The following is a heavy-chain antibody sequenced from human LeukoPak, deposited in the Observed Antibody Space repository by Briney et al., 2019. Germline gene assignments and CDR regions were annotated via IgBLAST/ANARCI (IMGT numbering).Heavy chain of an antibody. Sequence: SETLSLTCTVSGGSISSSSYYWGWIRQPPGKGLEWIGSIYYSGSTYYNPSLKSRVTISVDTSKNQYSLKLSSVTAADTAVYYCARVSSSWYQDWYFDLWGRGTLVTVSS. CDR2: IYYSGST. CDR1: GGSISSSSYY. V-gene: IGHV4-39*07. J-gene: IGHJ2*01. D-gene: IGHD6-13*01. CDR3: ARVSSSWYQDWYFDL.